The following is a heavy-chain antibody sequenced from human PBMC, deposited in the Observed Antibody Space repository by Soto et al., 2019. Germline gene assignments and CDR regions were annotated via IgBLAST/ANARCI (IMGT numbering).Heavy chain of an antibody. CDR2: INSDGSST. Sequence: QPGGSLRLSCAASGFTFSSYWMHWVRQAPGKGLVWVSRINSDGSSTSYADSVKGRFTISRDNAKNTLYLQMNSLRAEDTAVYYCXKPLGLLRRAMAQGSDYWGQGTLVTVSS. J-gene: IGHJ4*02. CDR3: XKPLGLLRRAMAQGSDY. V-gene: IGHV3-74*01. CDR1: GFTFSSYW. D-gene: IGHD5-18*01.